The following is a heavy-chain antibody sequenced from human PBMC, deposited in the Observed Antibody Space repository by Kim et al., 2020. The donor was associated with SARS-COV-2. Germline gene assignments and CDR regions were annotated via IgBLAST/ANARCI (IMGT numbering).Heavy chain of an antibody. CDR3: AKDMGFGELFPYYFDY. D-gene: IGHD3-10*01. CDR2: ISYDGSNK. CDR1: GFTFSSYG. J-gene: IGHJ4*02. V-gene: IGHV3-30*18. Sequence: GGSLRLSCAASGFTFSSYGMHWVRQAPGKGLEWVAVISYDGSNKYYADSVKGRFTISRDNSKNTLYLQMNSLRAEDTAVYYCAKDMGFGELFPYYFDYWGQGTLVTVSS.